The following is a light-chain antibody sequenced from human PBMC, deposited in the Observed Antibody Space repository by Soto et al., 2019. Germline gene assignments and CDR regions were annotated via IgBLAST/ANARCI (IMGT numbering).Light chain of an antibody. Sequence: QSALTQPASVSGSPGQSITISCTGTSSDVGGYNSVSWYQRHPGKVPKLMIYEVSNRPSGLSNRFSGSKSGDTASLTISGLQAEDEGDYYCSSYTTSSTHVFGGGTKLTVL. J-gene: IGLJ3*02. CDR1: SSDVGGYNS. V-gene: IGLV2-14*01. CDR2: EVS. CDR3: SSYTTSSTHV.